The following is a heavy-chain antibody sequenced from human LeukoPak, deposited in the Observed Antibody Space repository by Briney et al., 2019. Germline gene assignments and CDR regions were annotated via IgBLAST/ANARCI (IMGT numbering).Heavy chain of an antibody. CDR3: AKDDSGYKPYYFDY. CDR1: GFTFSSYG. V-gene: IGHV3-30*02. Sequence: GGSLRLSCAASGFTFSSYGMHWVRQAPGKGLEWVAFIRYDGSNKYYADSVKGRFTISRDNSKNTLYLQMNSLRAEDTAVYYCAKDDSGYKPYYFDYWGQGTLVSVSS. CDR2: IRYDGSNK. D-gene: IGHD6-25*01. J-gene: IGHJ4*02.